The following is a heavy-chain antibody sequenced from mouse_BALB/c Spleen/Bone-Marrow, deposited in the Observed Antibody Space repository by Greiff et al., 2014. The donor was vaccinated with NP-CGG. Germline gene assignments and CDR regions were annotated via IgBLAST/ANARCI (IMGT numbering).Heavy chain of an antibody. CDR1: GFDFSRYW. V-gene: IGHV4-1*02. J-gene: IGHJ3*01. Sequence: EVKLVESGGGLVQPGGSLKLSCAASGFDFSRYWMTWVRQAPGKGLEWIGEINPDSSTINYAPSLKDKFIIARDNAKNTLYLQMSKVRSEDTALYYCEKSYYYGYVAYWGQGTLVTVSA. CDR3: EKSYYYGYVAY. CDR2: INPDSSTI. D-gene: IGHD1-2*01.